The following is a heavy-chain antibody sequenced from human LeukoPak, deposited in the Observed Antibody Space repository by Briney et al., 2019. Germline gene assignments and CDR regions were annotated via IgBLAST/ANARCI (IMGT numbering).Heavy chain of an antibody. D-gene: IGHD3-16*02. CDR1: GFTFSSYS. J-gene: IGHJ4*02. CDR3: ARSLRLGELSLNG. CDR2: ISSSSSYI. Sequence: GGSLSLSCAASGFTFSSYSMNWVRQAPGKGLEWVSSISSSSSYIYYADSVKGRFTISRDNAKNSLYLQMNSLRAEDTAVYYCARSLRLGELSLNGWGQGTLVTVSS. V-gene: IGHV3-21*01.